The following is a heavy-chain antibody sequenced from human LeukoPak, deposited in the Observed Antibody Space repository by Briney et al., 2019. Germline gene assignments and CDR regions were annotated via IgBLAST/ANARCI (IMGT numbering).Heavy chain of an antibody. V-gene: IGHV4-38-2*01. D-gene: IGHD3-16*01. CDR3: ARFDYVWETHGMDAFDI. J-gene: IGHJ3*02. CDR2: FHHSGST. CDR1: GYSISRGYS. Sequence: SETLSLTCAVSGYSISRGYSWAWVRQPPGKGLEWIGSFHHSGSTFYNPFLKSRVTISADRSKNQFSLRLSSVTAADTAVYSCARFDYVWETHGMDAFDIWGQGTMVTVSS.